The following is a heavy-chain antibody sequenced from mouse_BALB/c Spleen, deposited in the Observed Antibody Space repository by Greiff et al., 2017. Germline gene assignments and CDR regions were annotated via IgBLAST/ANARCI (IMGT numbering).Heavy chain of an antibody. V-gene: IGHV5-6*01. CDR3: ARHEAYAMDY. J-gene: IGHJ4*01. CDR2: ISSGGSYT. Sequence: EVMLVESGGDLVKPGGSLKLSCAASGFTFSSYGMSWVRQTPDKRLEWVATISSGGSYTYYPDSVKGRFTISRDNAKNTLYLQMSSLKSEDTAMYYCARHEAYAMDYWGQGTSVTVSS. CDR1: GFTFSSYG.